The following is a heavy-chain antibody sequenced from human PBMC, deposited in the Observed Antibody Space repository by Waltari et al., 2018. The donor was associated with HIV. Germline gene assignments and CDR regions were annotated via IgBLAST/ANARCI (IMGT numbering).Heavy chain of an antibody. V-gene: IGHV3-53*01. CDR2: IYSGGST. D-gene: IGHD6-6*01. CDR3: ARGKSSSSSPYYYYYYGMDV. CDR1: GFTVSSNY. J-gene: IGHJ6*02. Sequence: EVQLVESGGGLIQPGGSLRLSCAASGFTVSSNYMSWVSQAPGKGLEWVSVIYSGGSTYYADSVKGRFTISRDNSKNTLYLQMNSLRAEDTAVYYCARGKSSSSSPYYYYYYGMDVWGQGTTVTVSS.